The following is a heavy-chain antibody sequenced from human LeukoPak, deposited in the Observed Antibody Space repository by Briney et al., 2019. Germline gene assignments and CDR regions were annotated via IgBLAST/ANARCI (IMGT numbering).Heavy chain of an antibody. CDR1: GGSISSYY. CDR2: IYYSGST. J-gene: IGHJ4*02. V-gene: IGHV4-59*08. D-gene: IGHD3-22*01. Sequence: PSETLSLTCTVPGGSISSYYWSWIRQPPGKGLEWIGYIYYSGSTNYNPSLKSRVTISVDTSKNQFSLKLSSVTAADTAVYYCARQVDYYDSSSFDYWGQGTLVTVSS. CDR3: ARQVDYYDSSSFDY.